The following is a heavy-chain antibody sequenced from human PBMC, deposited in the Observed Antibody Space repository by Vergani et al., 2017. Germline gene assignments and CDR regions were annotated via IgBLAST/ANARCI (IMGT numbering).Heavy chain of an antibody. CDR1: GYSFTSYW. J-gene: IGHJ3*02. Sequence: EVQLVQSGAEVKKPGESLRISCKGSGYSFTSYWISWVRQMPGKGLEWMGRIDPSDSYTNYSPSFQGHVTISADKSISTAYLQWSSLKASDTAMYYCARERRYYDSSGYSFRAFDIWGQGTMVTVSS. CDR3: ARERRYYDSSGYSFRAFDI. D-gene: IGHD3-22*01. V-gene: IGHV5-10-1*03. CDR2: IDPSDSYT.